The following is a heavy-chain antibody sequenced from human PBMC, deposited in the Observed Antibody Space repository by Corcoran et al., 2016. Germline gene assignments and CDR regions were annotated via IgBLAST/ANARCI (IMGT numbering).Heavy chain of an antibody. Sequence: QVQLVQSGAEVKKPGASVKVSCKASGYTFTSYDINWVRQATGQGLEWMGWMNPNSGNTGYAQKFQGRVTMTRNTSISTAYMELSSLRSEDTAVDYCARGRRVVVPAAISYYFDYWGQGTLVTVSS. CDR1: GYTFTSYD. CDR3: ARGRRVVVPAAISYYFDY. D-gene: IGHD2-2*02. CDR2: MNPNSGNT. V-gene: IGHV1-8*01. J-gene: IGHJ4*02.